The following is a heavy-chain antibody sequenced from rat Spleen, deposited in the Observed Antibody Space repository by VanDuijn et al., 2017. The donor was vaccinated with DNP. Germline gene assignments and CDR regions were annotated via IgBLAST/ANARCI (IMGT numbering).Heavy chain of an antibody. CDR1: GFTFNYYW. CDR2: MSYDGRRT. J-gene: IGHJ4*01. Sequence: EVQLVESGGGLVQPGRSMKLSCAASGFTFNYYWMTWIRQAPKKGLEWVATMSYDGRRTYYRDSVRGRFTISRDNAKSTLYLQVDSLRSEDTATYYCVKHLDAWGQGISVTVSS. CDR3: VKHLDA. V-gene: IGHV5-7*01.